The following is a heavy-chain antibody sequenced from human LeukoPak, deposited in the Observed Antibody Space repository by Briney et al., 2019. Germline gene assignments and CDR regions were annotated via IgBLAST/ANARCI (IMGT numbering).Heavy chain of an antibody. V-gene: IGHV3-23*01. CDR2: ISGSGGST. J-gene: IGHJ4*02. D-gene: IGHD3-22*01. Sequence: GGSLRLSCAASGFTFSSYAMSWVRQAPGKGLEWVSAISGSGGSTYYADSVKGRFTIPRDNSKNTLYLQMNSLRAEDTAVYYCTKDLTGLGGYYGYWGQGTLVTVSS. CDR3: TKDLTGLGGYYGY. CDR1: GFTFSSYA.